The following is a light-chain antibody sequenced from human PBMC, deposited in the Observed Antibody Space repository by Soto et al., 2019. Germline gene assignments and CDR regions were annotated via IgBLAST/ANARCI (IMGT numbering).Light chain of an antibody. Sequence: QSVLTQPASVSGSPGQSITISCTGTSSDVGGYNYVSWYQQYPGKAPKLMIYEVSNRPSGVSNRFSGSKSGNTASLTISGLQAEDESDYYCSSYSTSFFYVFGTGTKLTVL. CDR1: SSDVGGYNY. J-gene: IGLJ1*01. CDR2: EVS. CDR3: SSYSTSFFYV. V-gene: IGLV2-14*01.